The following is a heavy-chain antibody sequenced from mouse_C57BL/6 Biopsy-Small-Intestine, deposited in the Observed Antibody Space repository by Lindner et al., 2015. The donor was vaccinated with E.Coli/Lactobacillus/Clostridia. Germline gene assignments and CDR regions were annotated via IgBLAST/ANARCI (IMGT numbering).Heavy chain of an antibody. Sequence: VQLQEVWTSRLVKPGAVSEDFLQGFGYAFSSSWMNWVKQRPGKGLEWIGRIYPGDGDTNYNGKFKGKATLTADKSSSTAYMQLSSLTSEDSAVYFCARGDYYSNYANYAMDYWGQGTSVTVSS. CDR3: ARGDYYSNYANYAMDY. D-gene: IGHD2-5*01. V-gene: IGHV1-82*01. CDR2: IYPGDGDT. J-gene: IGHJ4*01. CDR1: YAFSSSW.